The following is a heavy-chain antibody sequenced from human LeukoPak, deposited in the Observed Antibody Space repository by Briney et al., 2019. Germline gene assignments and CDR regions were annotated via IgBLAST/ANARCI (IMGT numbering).Heavy chain of an antibody. V-gene: IGHV4-34*01. D-gene: IGHD1-14*01. CDR1: GGSFSGYY. Sequence: SETLSLTCAVYGGSFSGYYWSWIRQPPGKGLEWIGEINHSGSTNYNPSLKSRVTISVDTSKNQFSLKLSSVTAADTAVYYCARGSRTGAFDIWGQGAMVTVSS. CDR3: ARGSRTGAFDI. J-gene: IGHJ3*02. CDR2: INHSGST.